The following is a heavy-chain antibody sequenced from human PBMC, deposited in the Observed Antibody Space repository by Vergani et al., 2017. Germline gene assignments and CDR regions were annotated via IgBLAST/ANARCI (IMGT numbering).Heavy chain of an antibody. V-gene: IGHV4-61*02. CDR2: IYTSGAT. J-gene: IGHJ3*01. CDR1: GGSFSTGGQS. D-gene: IGHD2-21*01. CDR3: ARDGGEYDKDALDV. Sequence: QVQLQESGPGLVKPSQTLSLTCTVSGGSFSTGGQSWTWLRQSAGKGLEWIGRIYTSGATNYNPSLRSRAIMSVDASKTQFSLKLTSVTAADTAVYYCARDGGEYDKDALDVLGQGTKVTVTS.